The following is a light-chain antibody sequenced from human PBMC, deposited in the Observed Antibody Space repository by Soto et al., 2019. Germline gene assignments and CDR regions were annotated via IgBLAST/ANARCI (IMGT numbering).Light chain of an antibody. V-gene: IGKV3-11*01. CDR3: QQRRNWVS. CDR2: DTS. CDR1: QTVATY. J-gene: IGKJ3*01. Sequence: LTQSPAIVSLSPGERATLSCTASQTVATYIAWYQQRPGQPPRLLIHDTSHRASGVPARFRGSGSGTDFPLTITSLEPEDFAVYFCQQRRNWVSFGPGTIV.